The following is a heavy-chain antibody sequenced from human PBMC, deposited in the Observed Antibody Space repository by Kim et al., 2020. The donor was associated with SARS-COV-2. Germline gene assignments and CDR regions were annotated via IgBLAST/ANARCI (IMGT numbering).Heavy chain of an antibody. J-gene: IGHJ4*02. V-gene: IGHV3-23*01. CDR2: IGAGHDA. CDR1: GFIFSNYA. CDR3: AKRAATGAGPYYYDS. Sequence: GGSLRLSCAVSGFIFSNYAMSWVRQAPGKGLEWVAGIGAGHDAYYADSVRGRFTISRDHFDNTLYLQMNYLRADDAAVYHCAKRAATGAGPYYYDSWGQG. D-gene: IGHD2-15*01.